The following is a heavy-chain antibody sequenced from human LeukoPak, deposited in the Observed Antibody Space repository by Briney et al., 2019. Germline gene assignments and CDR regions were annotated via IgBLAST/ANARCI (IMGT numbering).Heavy chain of an antibody. J-gene: IGHJ3*01. CDR3: ASGPITMIVGAFDV. Sequence: ASVKVSCKASGYTFTGYYMHWVRQAPGQGLEWMGWINPNSGGTNYAQKFQGRVTMTRDTSISTAYMELSRLRSDDTAVYYCASGPITMIVGAFDVWGQGRRVTVSS. CDR2: INPNSGGT. D-gene: IGHD3-22*01. V-gene: IGHV1-2*02. CDR1: GYTFTGYY.